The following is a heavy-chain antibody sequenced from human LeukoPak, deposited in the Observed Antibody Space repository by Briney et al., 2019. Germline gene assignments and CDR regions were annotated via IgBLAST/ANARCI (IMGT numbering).Heavy chain of an antibody. CDR2: ISYDGSNK. J-gene: IGHJ4*02. V-gene: IGHV3-30-3*01. Sequence: GGSLRLSCAASGFTFSSYWMSWVRQAPGKGLEWVAVISYDGSNKYYADSVKGRFTISRDNSRNTLYLQMNSLRAEDTAVYYCARVCSSTSCYSYPYYFDYWGQGTLVTVSS. CDR1: GFTFSSYW. D-gene: IGHD2-2*01. CDR3: ARVCSSTSCYSYPYYFDY.